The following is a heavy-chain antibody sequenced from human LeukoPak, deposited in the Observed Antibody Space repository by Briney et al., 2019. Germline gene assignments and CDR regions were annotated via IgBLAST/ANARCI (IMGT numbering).Heavy chain of an antibody. CDR3: ATRARLRGVIVPFDY. CDR1: GYTFTSYY. J-gene: IGHJ4*02. Sequence: GASVKVSCKASGYTFTSYYMHWVRQAPGQGLEWMGIINPSGGSTSYAQKFQGRVTMTEDTSTDTAYMELSSLRSEDTAVYYCATRARLRGVIVPFDYWGQGTLVTVSS. V-gene: IGHV1-46*01. D-gene: IGHD3-10*01. CDR2: INPSGGST.